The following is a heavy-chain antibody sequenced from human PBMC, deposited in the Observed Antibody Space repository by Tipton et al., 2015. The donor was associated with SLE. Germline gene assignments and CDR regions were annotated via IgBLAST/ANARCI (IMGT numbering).Heavy chain of an antibody. CDR3: ARDALLNAFDI. V-gene: IGHV4-59*01. J-gene: IGHJ3*02. CDR1: GGSFSGYY. CDR2: IYYSGST. Sequence: TLSLTCAVYGGSFSGYYWSWIRQPPGKGLEWIGYIYYSGSTNYNPSLKSRVTISVDTSKNQFSLKLSSVTAADTAVYYCARDALLNAFDIWGQGTMVTVSS.